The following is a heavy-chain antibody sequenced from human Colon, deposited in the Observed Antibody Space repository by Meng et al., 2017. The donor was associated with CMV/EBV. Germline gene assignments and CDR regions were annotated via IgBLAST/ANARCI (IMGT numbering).Heavy chain of an antibody. J-gene: IGHJ4*02. CDR3: AKGRMYYDFWSGYED. D-gene: IGHD3-3*01. Sequence: GGSLRLSCAASGFTFNDYAMAWVRQAPGKGLKWVSGISGSGSEGGDYYAASVKGRFTVSRDNFKNILYLEMNNLKADDTAVYFCAKGRMYYDFWSGYEDWGQGTLVTVSS. CDR1: GFTFNDYA. V-gene: IGHV3-23*01. CDR2: ISGSGSEGGD.